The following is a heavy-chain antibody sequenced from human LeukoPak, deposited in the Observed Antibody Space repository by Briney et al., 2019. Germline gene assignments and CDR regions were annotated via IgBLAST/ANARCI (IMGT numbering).Heavy chain of an antibody. J-gene: IGHJ3*02. D-gene: IGHD5-24*01. Sequence: KPGESLKISCKGSGYSFTTYWIGWVRQAPGQGLEWMGWISAYNGNTNYAQKLQGRVTMTTDTSTSTAYMELRSLRSDDTAVYYCARDLTVETPDAFDIWGQGTMVTVSS. CDR2: ISAYNGNT. CDR3: ARDLTVETPDAFDI. CDR1: GYSFTTYW. V-gene: IGHV1-18*04.